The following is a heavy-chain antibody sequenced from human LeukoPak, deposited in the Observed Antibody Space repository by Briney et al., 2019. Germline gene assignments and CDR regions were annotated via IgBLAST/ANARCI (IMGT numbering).Heavy chain of an antibody. V-gene: IGHV3-23*01. J-gene: IGHJ6*02. Sequence: GGSLRLSCAASGFTFSSYAMSWVRQAPGKGLEWVSAISGSDGSTYYADSVKGRFTISRDNSKNTLYLQMNSLRAEDTAVYYCAKAPRAAAGTYNGMDVWGQGTTVTVSS. D-gene: IGHD6-13*01. CDR2: ISGSDGST. CDR1: GFTFSSYA. CDR3: AKAPRAAAGTYNGMDV.